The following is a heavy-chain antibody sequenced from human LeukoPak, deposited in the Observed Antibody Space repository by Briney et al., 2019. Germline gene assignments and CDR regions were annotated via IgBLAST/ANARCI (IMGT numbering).Heavy chain of an antibody. J-gene: IGHJ4*02. Sequence: PSETLSLTCTASGGSISSYYWSWIRQPPGKGLEWIGYIHYSGSTNYNPSLKSRVTISVDTSKKQFSLKVRSVTAADTAVYYCARVAATFGYFDYWGQGTLVTASS. D-gene: IGHD6-13*01. V-gene: IGHV4-59*01. CDR2: IHYSGST. CDR3: ARVAATFGYFDY. CDR1: GGSISSYY.